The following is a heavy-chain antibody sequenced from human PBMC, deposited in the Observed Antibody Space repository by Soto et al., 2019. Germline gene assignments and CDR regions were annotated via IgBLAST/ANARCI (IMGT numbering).Heavy chain of an antibody. CDR2: ISGSGGST. CDR3: AKDPGGYYYDMDV. J-gene: IGHJ6*02. D-gene: IGHD3-16*01. V-gene: IGHV3-23*01. Sequence: EVQLLESGGGLVQPGGSLRLSCAASGFTFSSYAMSWVRQAPGEGLEWVSAISGSGGSTYYADSVKGRFTIPRDNSKNTLYLKMNSLRAEDTAVYYWAKDPGGYYYDMDVGAQGTTFTVPS. CDR1: GFTFSSYA.